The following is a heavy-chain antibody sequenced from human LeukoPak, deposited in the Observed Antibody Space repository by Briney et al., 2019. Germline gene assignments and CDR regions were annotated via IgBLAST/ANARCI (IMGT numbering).Heavy chain of an antibody. V-gene: IGHV4-39*01. J-gene: IGHJ5*02. CDR2: IYYSGST. Sequence: SETQSLTCTVSGGSISSSSYYWGWIRQPPGKGLEWIGSIYYSGSTYYNPSLKSRVTISVDTSKNQFSLKLSSVTAADTAVYYCARLWYSSSWYLSYWFDPWGQGTLVTVSS. CDR1: GGSISSSSYY. D-gene: IGHD6-13*01. CDR3: ARLWYSSSWYLSYWFDP.